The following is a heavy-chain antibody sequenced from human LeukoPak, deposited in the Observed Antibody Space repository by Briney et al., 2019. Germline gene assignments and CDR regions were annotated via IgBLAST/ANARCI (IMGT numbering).Heavy chain of an antibody. Sequence: GGSLRLSCAASGFSFSSYTMNWVRQAPGKGLEWVSIISSSSSYIYYADSVKGRFTISRDNAKNALYLQMNSLRAEDTAVYYCARSRTYGDYGRGLDYWGQGTLVTVSS. CDR1: GFSFSSYT. V-gene: IGHV3-21*01. D-gene: IGHD4-17*01. CDR3: ARSRTYGDYGRGLDY. J-gene: IGHJ4*02. CDR2: ISSSSSYI.